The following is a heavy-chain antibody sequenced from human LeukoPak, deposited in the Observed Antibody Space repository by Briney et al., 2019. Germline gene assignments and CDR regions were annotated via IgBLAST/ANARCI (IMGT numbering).Heavy chain of an antibody. Sequence: ASVKVSCKTSGYTFSAFYIHWVRQVPGQGLEWMGHYDPEEGERLYAQKFQGRLTMTEDTSTDTAYMELSSLTSEDTAVYFCTIDKESTTWNYYYYMEVWGKGTTVTVSS. CDR3: TIDKESTTWNYYYYMEV. D-gene: IGHD5/OR15-5a*01. J-gene: IGHJ6*03. CDR1: GYTFSAFY. CDR2: YDPEEGER. V-gene: IGHV1-24*01.